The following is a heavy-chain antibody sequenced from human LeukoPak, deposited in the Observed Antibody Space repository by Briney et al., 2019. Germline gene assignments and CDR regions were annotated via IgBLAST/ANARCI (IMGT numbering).Heavy chain of an antibody. CDR3: AKREGANWNDVED. V-gene: IGHV3-20*04. CDR1: GFTFDDYG. J-gene: IGHJ4*02. D-gene: IGHD1-1*01. Sequence: GGSLRLSCAASGFTFDDYGMSWVRQAPGKGLEWVSGINWNGGSTYYADSVKGRFTISRDSSKNTLYLQMNSLRAEDTAVYYCAKREGANWNDVEDWGQGTLVTVSS. CDR2: INWNGGST.